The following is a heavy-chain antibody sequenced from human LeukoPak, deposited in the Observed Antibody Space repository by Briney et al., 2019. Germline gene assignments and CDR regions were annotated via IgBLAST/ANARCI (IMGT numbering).Heavy chain of an antibody. V-gene: IGHV1-69*01. D-gene: IGHD3-22*01. Sequence: SVKVSCKASGGTFSSYAISWVRQAPGQGLEWMGGIIPIFGTANYAQKFQGRVTITADESTSTAYMELSSLRSEDTAVYYCARDREDLNYYDSSGYSHLNWFDPWGQGTLVTVSS. J-gene: IGHJ5*02. CDR1: GGTFSSYA. CDR3: ARDREDLNYYDSSGYSHLNWFDP. CDR2: IIPIFGTA.